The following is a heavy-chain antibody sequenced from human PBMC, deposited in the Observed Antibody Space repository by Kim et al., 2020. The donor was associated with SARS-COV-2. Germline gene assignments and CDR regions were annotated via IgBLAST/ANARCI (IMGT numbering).Heavy chain of an antibody. CDR3: ARGQYSSSWYGVRGWFDP. D-gene: IGHD6-13*01. Sequence: LKVRFTISVDTSKNHFSLKLSSVTAADTAVYYCARGQYSSSWYGVRGWFDPWGQGTLVTVSS. J-gene: IGHJ5*02. V-gene: IGHV4-34*01.